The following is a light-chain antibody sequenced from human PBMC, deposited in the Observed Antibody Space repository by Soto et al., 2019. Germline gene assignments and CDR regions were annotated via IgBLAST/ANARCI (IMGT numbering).Light chain of an antibody. V-gene: IGKV3-20*01. CDR2: GAS. Sequence: EIVLTQSPGTLSLSPGERATLSCRASQSVTSSYLAWYQQKPGQAPRLLIYGASTRATGIPDRFSGSGSGTDLTLTISRLEPEDFAVYYCQQYGGSPLFTFGPGTKVHIK. CDR3: QQYGGSPLFT. CDR1: QSVTSSY. J-gene: IGKJ3*01.